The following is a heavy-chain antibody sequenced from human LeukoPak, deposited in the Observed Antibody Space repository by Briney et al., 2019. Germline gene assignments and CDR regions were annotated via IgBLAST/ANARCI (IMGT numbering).Heavy chain of an antibody. J-gene: IGHJ5*01. Sequence: SETLSLTCTATGGSIRSYYWSWIRQPPGKGLQWIGYIYYSGNSNYNPSLKSRVTISIDTPKNQFSLKLTSVTAADTAVYYCAGDSYGTDSWGQGTLVTVSS. V-gene: IGHV4-59*01. CDR2: IYYSGNS. D-gene: IGHD5-18*01. CDR3: AGDSYGTDS. CDR1: GGSIRSYY.